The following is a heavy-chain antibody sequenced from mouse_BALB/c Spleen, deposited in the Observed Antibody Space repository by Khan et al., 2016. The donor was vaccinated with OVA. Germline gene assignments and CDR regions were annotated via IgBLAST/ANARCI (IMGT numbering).Heavy chain of an antibody. CDR3: ARSTYRYAFAY. D-gene: IGHD2-14*01. Sequence: EVQLQESGPSLVKPSQTLSLTCSVTGDSITSGYWNWIRKFPGNKLEYMGYMIYSGNTYYNPSPQSRISITRHTSKNQYYLQLNSVTTEDTTTYYCARSTYRYAFAYWGQGTLVTVSA. J-gene: IGHJ3*01. V-gene: IGHV3-8*02. CDR1: GDSITSGY. CDR2: MIYSGNT.